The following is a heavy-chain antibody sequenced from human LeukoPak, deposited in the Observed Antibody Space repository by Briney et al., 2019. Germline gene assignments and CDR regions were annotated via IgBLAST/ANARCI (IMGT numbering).Heavy chain of an antibody. J-gene: IGHJ4*02. Sequence: SETLSLTCTVSGYSISSGYYWGWIRQPPGKGLEWIGSIYHSGSTYYNPSLKSRVTISVDTSKNRFSLKLSSVTAADTAVYYCASFRNYYGSGSYYRRPYFDYWGQGTLVTVSS. CDR2: IYHSGST. D-gene: IGHD3-10*01. CDR3: ASFRNYYGSGSYYRRPYFDY. V-gene: IGHV4-38-2*02. CDR1: GYSISSGYY.